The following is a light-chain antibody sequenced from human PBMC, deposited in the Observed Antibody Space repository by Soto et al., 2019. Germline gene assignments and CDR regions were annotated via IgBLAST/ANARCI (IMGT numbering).Light chain of an antibody. CDR2: AAS. J-gene: IGKJ3*01. CDR3: QKYSSVPV. Sequence: DIRMTQSPTSLSASVGDRVTSTCRASQDIRNFLAWYQQKPGKDPKLLIYAASTLQSGVPSRFSGSGSGTDFTLTINSLQPEDVATYSCQKYSSVPVFGPGTKVEIK. CDR1: QDIRNF. V-gene: IGKV1-27*01.